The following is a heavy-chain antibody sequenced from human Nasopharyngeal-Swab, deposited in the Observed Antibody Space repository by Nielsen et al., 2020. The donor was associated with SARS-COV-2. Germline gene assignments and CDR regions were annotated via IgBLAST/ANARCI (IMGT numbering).Heavy chain of an antibody. J-gene: IGHJ4*02. D-gene: IGHD4-17*01. CDR2: IDTDGTIT. V-gene: IGHV3-74*01. CDR3: ARDAPAHYGAFY. Sequence: GGSLRLSCAASGFTFSTYWMHWVRQPPGKGLLWASRIDTDGTITDYADSVKGRFTISRDNAKNTLYLQMDSLRGEDTAVYYCARDAPAHYGAFYWGRGTLVTVSS. CDR1: GFTFSTYW.